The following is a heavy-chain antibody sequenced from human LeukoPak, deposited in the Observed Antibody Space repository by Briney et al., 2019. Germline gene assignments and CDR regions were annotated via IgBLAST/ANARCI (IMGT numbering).Heavy chain of an antibody. CDR2: IYYSGGT. V-gene: IGHV4-39*02. CDR3: TREGPEYSFSDY. J-gene: IGHJ4*02. D-gene: IGHD5-18*01. Sequence: SETLSLTCTVSGGSISSSCYWGWIRQPPGKGLEWIGSIYYSGGTYYNPSLKSRVTISVDTSKNQFSLKLSSVTAADTAVYYCTREGPEYSFSDYWGQGTLVTVSS. CDR1: GGSISSSCY.